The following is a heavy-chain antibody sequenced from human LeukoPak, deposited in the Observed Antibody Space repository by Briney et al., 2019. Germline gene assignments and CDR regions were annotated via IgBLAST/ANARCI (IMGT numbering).Heavy chain of an antibody. Sequence: ASVKVSCKASGYTFTGYYMHWVRQAPGQGLEWMGWINPNSGGTNYAQKFQGRVTITRNTSISTAYMELSSLRSEDTAVYYCARYSSGYSLTSWGQGTLVTVSS. V-gene: IGHV1-2*02. J-gene: IGHJ4*02. D-gene: IGHD3-22*01. CDR1: GYTFTGYY. CDR2: INPNSGGT. CDR3: ARYSSGYSLTS.